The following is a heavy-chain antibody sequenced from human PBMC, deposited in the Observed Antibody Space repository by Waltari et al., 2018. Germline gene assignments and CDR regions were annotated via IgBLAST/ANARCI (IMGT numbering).Heavy chain of an antibody. CDR2: INHSGNT. D-gene: IGHD6-19*01. CDR1: GEWYTIHY. J-gene: IGHJ4*02. V-gene: IGHV4-34*01. CDR3: ARLLIEDSGFGWYSFDY. Sequence: QVQLLQWGAGLLKPSETLSLPCAVSGEWYTIHYCSWIRQSPGKGLEWIGEINHSGNTNYNPSLKSRVTISVETSKKQVSLSLSSVTAADTAVYYCARLLIEDSGFGWYSFDYWGQGSPVIVSS.